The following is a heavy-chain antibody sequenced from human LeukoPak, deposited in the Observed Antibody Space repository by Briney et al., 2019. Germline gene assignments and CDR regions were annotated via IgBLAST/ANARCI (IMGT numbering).Heavy chain of an antibody. CDR2: INHSGST. Sequence: SETLSLTCAVYGGSFSGYYWSWIRQPPGKGLEWIGEINHSGSTNYNPSLKSRVTISVDTSKNQFSLKLSSVTAADTAVYYCASQYYYGSGIDYWGQGTLVTVSP. J-gene: IGHJ4*02. CDR3: ASQYYYGSGIDY. D-gene: IGHD3-10*01. V-gene: IGHV4-34*01. CDR1: GGSFSGYY.